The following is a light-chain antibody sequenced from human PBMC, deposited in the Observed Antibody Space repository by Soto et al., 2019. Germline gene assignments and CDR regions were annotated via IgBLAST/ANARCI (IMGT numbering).Light chain of an antibody. Sequence: DIQMTQSPSSLSASIGDRFTITCRASQGITNDLGWYQQKPGKAPKRLIYESSNLQSGVSSRFIGSGSGTVFTRTISSLQPEDFATYYCQPHKAFPFTFGPGTKVD. CDR1: QGITND. J-gene: IGKJ3*01. CDR2: ESS. V-gene: IGKV1-17*01. CDR3: QPHKAFPFT.